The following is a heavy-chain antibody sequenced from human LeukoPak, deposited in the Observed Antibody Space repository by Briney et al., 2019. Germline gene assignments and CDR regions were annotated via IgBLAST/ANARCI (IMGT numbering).Heavy chain of an antibody. CDR1: GFTVSSNN. Sequence: GGSLRLSCAASGFTVSSNNMSWVRQAPGKGLEWVSVIYSGGSTYYADSVKGRFTISRDNSKNTLYLQMNSLRAEDTAVYYCARENPVTTDYFDYWGQGTLVTVSS. V-gene: IGHV3-66*01. CDR3: ARENPVTTDYFDY. D-gene: IGHD4-17*01. J-gene: IGHJ4*02. CDR2: IYSGGST.